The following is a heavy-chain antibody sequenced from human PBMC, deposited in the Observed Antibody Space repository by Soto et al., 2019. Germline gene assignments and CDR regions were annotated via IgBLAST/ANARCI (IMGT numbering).Heavy chain of an antibody. D-gene: IGHD3-9*01. J-gene: IGHJ6*02. Sequence: ASVKVSCKASGYTFTSYAMHWVRQAPGQRLEWMGWINAGNGNTKYSQKFQGRVTITRDTSASTAYMELSSLRSEDTAVYYCARAHGSNFDWFYYYCGMDVWGQGTTVTVSS. CDR3: ARAHGSNFDWFYYYCGMDV. V-gene: IGHV1-3*01. CDR2: INAGNGNT. CDR1: GYTFTSYA.